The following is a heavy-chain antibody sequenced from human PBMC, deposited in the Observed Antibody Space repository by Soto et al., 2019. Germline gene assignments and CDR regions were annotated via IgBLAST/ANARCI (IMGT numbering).Heavy chain of an antibody. J-gene: IGHJ6*02. CDR2: TYYRSKWYN. Sequence: SQTLSLTCAISGDSVSSNSAAWNWIRQSPSRGLEWLGRTYYRSKWYNDYAVSVKSRITINPDTSKNQFSLQLNSVTPEDTAVYYCARTHYSSSLVDYYYYGMDVRGQGTTVTVSS. V-gene: IGHV6-1*01. CDR1: GDSVSSNSAA. D-gene: IGHD6-6*01. CDR3: ARTHYSSSLVDYYYYGMDV.